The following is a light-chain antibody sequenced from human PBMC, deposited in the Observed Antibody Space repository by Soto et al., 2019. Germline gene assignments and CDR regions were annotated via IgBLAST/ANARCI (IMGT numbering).Light chain of an antibody. CDR2: DAS. CDR3: QNCFTVPYT. V-gene: IGKV1-33*01. Sequence: DIQMTQSPSSLSASVGDRITITCQASQDISNRLNWNHQKPGKAPNLLIYDASNLAAGVPSGFSGSGSGTHFTFTISSLQPEDIGTYYCQNCFTVPYTFGQGTKLEIK. J-gene: IGKJ2*01. CDR1: QDISNR.